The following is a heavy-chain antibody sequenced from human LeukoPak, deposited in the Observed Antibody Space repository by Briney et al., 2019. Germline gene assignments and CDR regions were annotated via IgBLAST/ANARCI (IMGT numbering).Heavy chain of an antibody. CDR1: GGTFSSYA. Sequence: SVKVSCKAYGGTFSSYAISWVRQAPGQGLEWMGRIIPILGIANYAQKFQGRVTITADKSTSTAYMELSSLRSEDTAVYYCARPSEISDEGIAVAGYAFDIWGQGTMVTVSS. D-gene: IGHD6-19*01. V-gene: IGHV1-69*04. CDR3: ARPSEISDEGIAVAGYAFDI. J-gene: IGHJ3*02. CDR2: IIPILGIA.